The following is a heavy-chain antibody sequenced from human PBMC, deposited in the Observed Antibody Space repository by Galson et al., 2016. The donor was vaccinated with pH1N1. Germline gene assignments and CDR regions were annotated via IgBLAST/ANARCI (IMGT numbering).Heavy chain of an antibody. CDR3: ARCGSSTSHYYYGMDV. D-gene: IGHD2-2*01. J-gene: IGHJ6*02. CDR1: GYTFTGYY. V-gene: IGHV1-2*02. CDR2: INPNSGGT. Sequence: SVKVSCKASGYTFTGYYMHWVRQAPGQGLEWMGWINPNSGGTKYAQKCQGRVTMTRDTPISTAYMELSRLSSDDTAVYYCARCGSSTSHYYYGMDVCGQGSTFSVSS.